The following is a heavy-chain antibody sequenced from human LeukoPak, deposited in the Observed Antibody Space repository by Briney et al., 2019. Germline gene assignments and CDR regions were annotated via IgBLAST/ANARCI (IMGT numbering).Heavy chain of an antibody. CDR3: VRRLEV. CDR1: GGSIRSGNHY. V-gene: IGHV4-39*01. Sequence: PSETLSLTCAVSGGSIRSGNHYWGWIRQPPGKGLDWIGNIYYVGSTYYNPSLKSRVTISVDTSKNQLSLTVNSVTATDTAVYYCVRRLEVWGQGTMVTASS. J-gene: IGHJ3*01. CDR2: IYYVGST.